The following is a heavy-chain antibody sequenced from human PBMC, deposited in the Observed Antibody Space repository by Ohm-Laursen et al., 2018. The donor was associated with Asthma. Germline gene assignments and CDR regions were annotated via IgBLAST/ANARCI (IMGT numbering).Heavy chain of an antibody. Sequence: SLRLSCAASGFTFSSYWMHWVRQAPGKGLVWVSRINSDGSSTNYADSVKGRFTISRDDAENTLYLQMNSLRADDSAVYYCARGSLEGLQWDQGTLVTVSS. D-gene: IGHD5-24*01. CDR3: ARGSLEGLQ. CDR1: GFTFSSYW. CDR2: INSDGSST. J-gene: IGHJ4*02. V-gene: IGHV3-74*01.